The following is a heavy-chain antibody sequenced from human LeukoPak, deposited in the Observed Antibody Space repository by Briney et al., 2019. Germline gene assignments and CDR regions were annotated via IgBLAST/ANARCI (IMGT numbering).Heavy chain of an antibody. CDR2: IYHSGST. J-gene: IGHJ3*02. CDR3: ARGIGTLSSYDAFDI. Sequence: SETLSLTCALYGGSFSNYYWSWIRQPPGKGLEWIGYIYHSGSTYYNPSLKSRVTISVDRSKNQFSLKLSSVTAADTAVYYCARGIGTLSSYDAFDIWGQGTMVTVSS. D-gene: IGHD1/OR15-1a*01. V-gene: IGHV4-34*01. CDR1: GGSFSNYY.